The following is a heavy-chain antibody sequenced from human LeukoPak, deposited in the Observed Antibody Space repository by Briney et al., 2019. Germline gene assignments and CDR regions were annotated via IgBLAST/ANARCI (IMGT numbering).Heavy chain of an antibody. J-gene: IGHJ4*02. CDR2: AGWAGGTT. CDR3: AKELDTMFFDY. V-gene: IGHV3-43*01. CDR1: GFNFDRYT. Sequence: GGSLRLSCASSGFNFDRYTIHWVRQAPGKGLEWVSLAGWAGGTTYYSDSVRGRFTISRDSGKNSVYLQMNSLTTDDTAFYFCAKELDTMFFDYWGQGALVTVSS. D-gene: IGHD5-18*01.